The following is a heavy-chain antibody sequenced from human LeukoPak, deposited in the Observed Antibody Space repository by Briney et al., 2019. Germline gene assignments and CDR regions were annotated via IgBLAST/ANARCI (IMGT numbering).Heavy chain of an antibody. CDR1: GYTFTSYG. CDR2: ISAYNGNT. CDR3: ARVPSVAGTTRGAFDI. D-gene: IGHD6-19*01. J-gene: IGHJ3*02. V-gene: IGHV1-18*01. Sequence: GASVKVSCKASGYTFTSYGISWVRQAPGQGLEWMGWISAYNGNTNYAQKLQGRVTMTTDTSTSTAYMELRSLRSDDTAVYYCARVPSVAGTTRGAFDIWGQGTMVTVSS.